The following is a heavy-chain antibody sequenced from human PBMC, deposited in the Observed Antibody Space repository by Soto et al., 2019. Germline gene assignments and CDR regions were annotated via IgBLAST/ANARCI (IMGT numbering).Heavy chain of an antibody. V-gene: IGHV3-30*18. J-gene: IGHJ6*02. D-gene: IGHD2-15*01. CDR1: GFTFNNYG. Sequence: GGSLRLSCAASGFTFNNYGMNWVRDAPGKGLEWVAIISNDGSNKYYIESVRGRFTISRDNSKNMLFLQMNSLRVEDTAVYFCTKDGRFDSDGSLYYYYYGMDVWGQGTTVTVSS. CDR2: ISNDGSNK. CDR3: TKDGRFDSDGSLYYYYYGMDV.